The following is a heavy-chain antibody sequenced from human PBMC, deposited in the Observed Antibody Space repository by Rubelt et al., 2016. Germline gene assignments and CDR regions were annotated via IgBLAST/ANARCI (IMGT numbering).Heavy chain of an antibody. CDR1: GGSINSGGYS. D-gene: IGHD6-6*01. V-gene: IGHV4-30-2*03. CDR2: IYYSGST. Sequence: QLRLQESGSGLVKPSQTLSLTCAVSGGSINSGGYSWSWIRQPPGKGLEWIGSIYYSGSTYYNPSLKSRVTISVDTSKNQFPRKLSSVTAADTAVYYCARIAARSFDYWGQGTLVTVSS. CDR3: ARIAARSFDY. J-gene: IGHJ4*02.